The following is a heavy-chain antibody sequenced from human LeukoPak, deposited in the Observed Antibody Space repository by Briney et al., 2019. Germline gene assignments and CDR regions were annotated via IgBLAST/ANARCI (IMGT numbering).Heavy chain of an antibody. Sequence: PGGSLRLSCAASGFTFSTCSMNWVRQAPGKGLEWVSSISSRSDYIYYADSVKGRFTISRDNAKNSLYLQMNSLRADDTAVYYCARDPFQERELITLDYWGQGTLVTVST. J-gene: IGHJ4*02. V-gene: IGHV3-21*01. CDR2: ISSRSDYI. D-gene: IGHD1-26*01. CDR3: ARDPFQERELITLDY. CDR1: GFTFSTCS.